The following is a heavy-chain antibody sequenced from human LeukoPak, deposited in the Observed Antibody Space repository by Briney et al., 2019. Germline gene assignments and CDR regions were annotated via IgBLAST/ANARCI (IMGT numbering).Heavy chain of an antibody. D-gene: IGHD2-2*01. CDR3: AKYQYQLLSTFDC. CDR1: GFTFTSYA. Sequence: PGGCLRLSCVASGFTFTSYAMSWVRQAPGKGLEWVSAISGSGADTYYADSVKGRFAISRDNSKNTLYLQMSSLGAEDTAVYYCAKYQYQLLSTFDCWGQGTLVTVSS. CDR2: ISGSGADT. V-gene: IGHV3-23*01. J-gene: IGHJ4*02.